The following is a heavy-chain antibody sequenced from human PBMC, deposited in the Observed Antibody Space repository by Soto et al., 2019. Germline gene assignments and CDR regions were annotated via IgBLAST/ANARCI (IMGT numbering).Heavy chain of an antibody. Sequence: GGSLRLSCAASGFTFSSYSMNWVRQAPGKGLEWVSSISSSSSYIYYADSVKGRFTISRDNAKNSLYLQMNSLRAEDTAVYYCARFFKETYYYDSSGYYLVYWGQGTLVTVS. CDR1: GFTFSSYS. J-gene: IGHJ4*02. V-gene: IGHV3-21*01. CDR3: ARFFKETYYYDSSGYYLVY. CDR2: ISSSSSYI. D-gene: IGHD3-22*01.